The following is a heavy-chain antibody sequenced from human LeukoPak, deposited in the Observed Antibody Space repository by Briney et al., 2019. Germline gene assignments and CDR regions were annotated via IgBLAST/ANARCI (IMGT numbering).Heavy chain of an antibody. J-gene: IGHJ6*03. CDR1: GGSISSYY. D-gene: IGHD3-9*01. CDR3: ARRVPDIDIPFYYYYMDV. V-gene: IGHV4-4*09. CDR2: IYTSGST. Sequence: SETLSLTCTVSGGSISSYYWSWIRQPPGKGLEWIGYIYTSGSTNYNPSLKSRVTISVDTSKNQFSLKLSSVTAADTAVYYCARRVPDIDIPFYYYYMDVWGKGTTVTVSS.